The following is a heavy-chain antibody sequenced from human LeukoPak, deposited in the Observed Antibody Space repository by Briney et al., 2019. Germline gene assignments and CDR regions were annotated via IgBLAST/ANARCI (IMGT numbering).Heavy chain of an antibody. D-gene: IGHD1-26*01. CDR3: ARDHMWGFDH. V-gene: IGHV3-23*01. Sequence: GGSLRLSCAAAGFTFSNYAMSWVRQAPGKGLEWVSGIRSSGGSTYYADSVKGRFTISRDTSKDTLYLQMNSLRAEDTAVYYCARDHMWGFDHWGQGTPVTVPS. CDR1: GFTFSNYA. J-gene: IGHJ4*02. CDR2: IRSSGGST.